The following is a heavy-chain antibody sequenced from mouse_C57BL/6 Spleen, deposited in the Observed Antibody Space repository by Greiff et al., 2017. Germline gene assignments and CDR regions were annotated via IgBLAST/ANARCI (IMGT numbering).Heavy chain of an antibody. V-gene: IGHV1-18*01. CDR1: GYTFTDYN. CDR2: ITPNNGGT. CDR3: ARRGGNYWYFDV. Sequence: EVQLQQSGPELVKPGASVKIPCKASGYTFTDYNMDWVKQSHGKSLEWIGDITPNNGGTIYTQKFKGKATLTVDKSSSTAYMELRSLTSEDTAVYYCARRGGNYWYFDVWGTGTTVTVSS. D-gene: IGHD2-1*01. J-gene: IGHJ1*03.